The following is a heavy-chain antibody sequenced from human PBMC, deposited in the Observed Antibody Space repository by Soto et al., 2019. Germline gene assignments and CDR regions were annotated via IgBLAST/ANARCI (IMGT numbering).Heavy chain of an antibody. CDR3: ATLPSSSGFNWFDP. V-gene: IGHV1-24*01. Sequence: ASVKVSCNVSGYTLTELSMHWVREAPGKGLDWMGGFDPEDGETIYAHRFRGRVTMTEDTSTETACMELSSLGSEDTAVYSCATLPSSSGFNWFDPCGQGTLVSVCS. CDR2: FDPEDGET. D-gene: IGHD2-2*01. J-gene: IGHJ5*02. CDR1: GYTLTELS.